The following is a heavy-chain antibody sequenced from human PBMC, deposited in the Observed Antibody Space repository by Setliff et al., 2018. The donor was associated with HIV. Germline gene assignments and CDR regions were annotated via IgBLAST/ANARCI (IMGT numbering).Heavy chain of an antibody. CDR3: ATLDPNYGDYANY. V-gene: IGHV5-51*01. CDR1: RYTFTTYW. Sequence: ESLKISCKGSRYTFTTYWIAWVRQMPGKGLEWMGIVYPGDSDTRYSPSFQGQVTISADKSISTAYLHWSSLKASDTAMYYCATLDPNYGDYANYWGQGTLVTVSS. D-gene: IGHD4-17*01. J-gene: IGHJ4*02. CDR2: VYPGDSDT.